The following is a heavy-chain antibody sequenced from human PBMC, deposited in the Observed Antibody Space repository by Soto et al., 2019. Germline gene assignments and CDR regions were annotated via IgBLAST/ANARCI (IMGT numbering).Heavy chain of an antibody. D-gene: IGHD3-10*01. J-gene: IGHJ4*02. Sequence: EVQLVESGGGLVQPGGSLRLSCAVSGFTFSSFWMHWVRQAPGEGLVWVSRINTDGSSTSYADSVKGRFTISRDNAKNTLYLRMNSLRVEDTAMYYCAKRGVDTFGLSYWGQGTLVTASS. CDR1: GFTFSSFW. V-gene: IGHV3-74*01. CDR2: INTDGSST. CDR3: AKRGVDTFGLSY.